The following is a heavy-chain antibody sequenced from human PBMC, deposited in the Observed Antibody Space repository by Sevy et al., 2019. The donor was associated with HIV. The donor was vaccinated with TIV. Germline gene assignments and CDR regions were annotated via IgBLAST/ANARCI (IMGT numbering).Heavy chain of an antibody. J-gene: IGHJ4*02. CDR3: XGENAWGRGYS. D-gene: IGHD1-26*01. CDR1: GGSITSLY. Sequence: TLSLTCTVSGGSITSLYWNWIRQPPGKGLEWIANIYYNGHINYNPSLKSRVTLSLDTSKNQFSLRLSSVTAADTAXXYCXGENAWGRGYSWGQGTLVTVSS. CDR2: IYYNGHI. V-gene: IGHV4-59*08.